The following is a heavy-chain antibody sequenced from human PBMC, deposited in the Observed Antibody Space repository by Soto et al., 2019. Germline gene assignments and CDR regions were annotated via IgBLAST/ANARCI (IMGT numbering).Heavy chain of an antibody. Sequence: GGSLRLSCSASGFTFSSYAMHWVRQAPGKGLEYVSSISINGGSTHYADSVKGRFTISRDNSRNTQYLQMSSLRADDTAVYYCARDNRSGYYGGYYYGMDVWGQGTTVTVSS. J-gene: IGHJ6*02. V-gene: IGHV3-64D*06. CDR1: GFTFSSYA. D-gene: IGHD3-22*01. CDR2: ISINGGST. CDR3: ARDNRSGYYGGYYYGMDV.